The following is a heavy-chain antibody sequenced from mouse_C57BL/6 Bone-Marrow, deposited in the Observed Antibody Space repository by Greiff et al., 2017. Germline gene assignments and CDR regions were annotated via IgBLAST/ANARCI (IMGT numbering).Heavy chain of an antibody. CDR2: ISDGGSYT. V-gene: IGHV5-4*03. CDR3: AIIYYYGFYAMDY. J-gene: IGHJ4*01. CDR1: GFTFSSYA. Sequence: EVKLVESGGGLVKPGGSLKLSCAASGFTFSSYAMSWVRQTPEKRLEWVATISDGGSYTYYPDNVKGRFTISRDNAKNNLYLQMSHLKSEDTAMYYCAIIYYYGFYAMDYWGQGTSVTVSS. D-gene: IGHD1-1*01.